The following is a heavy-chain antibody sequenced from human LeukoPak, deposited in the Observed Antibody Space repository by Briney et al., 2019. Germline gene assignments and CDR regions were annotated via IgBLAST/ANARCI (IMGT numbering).Heavy chain of an antibody. Sequence: SETLSLTCTVSGGSISSYYWSWLRQPPGKGLEWIGYIYYSGSTNYNPSLKSRVTISVDTSKNQFSLKLSSVTAADTAVYYCARFSSSGWYIFDYWGQGTLVTVSS. J-gene: IGHJ4*02. CDR2: IYYSGST. V-gene: IGHV4-59*01. CDR1: GGSISSYY. CDR3: ARFSSSGWYIFDY. D-gene: IGHD6-19*01.